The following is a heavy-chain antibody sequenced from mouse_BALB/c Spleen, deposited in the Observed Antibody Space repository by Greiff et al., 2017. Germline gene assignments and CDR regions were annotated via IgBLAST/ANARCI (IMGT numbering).Heavy chain of an antibody. J-gene: IGHJ4*01. CDR3: VRDYDGTTVYYYAMDY. V-gene: IGHV2-9-2*01. Sequence: QVQLQQSGPGLVAPSQSLSITCTVSGFSLTSYDISWIRQPPGKGLEWLGVIWTGGGTNYNSAFMSRLSISKDNSKSQVFLKMNSLQTDDTAIYYCVRDYDGTTVYYYAMDYWGQGTSVTVSS. CDR1: GFSLTSYD. CDR2: IWTGGGT. D-gene: IGHD2-12*01.